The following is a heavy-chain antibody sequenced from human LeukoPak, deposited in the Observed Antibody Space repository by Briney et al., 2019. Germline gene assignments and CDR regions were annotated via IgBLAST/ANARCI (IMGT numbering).Heavy chain of an antibody. V-gene: IGHV3-74*01. CDR3: ARDGVPIAVPGTNLDY. Sequence: PGGSLRLSCAASGFTFSSYWMHWVRQAPGKGLVWVSRIKNDGSTTSYADSVRGRFTSSRDNTKNTLYLQMDSLRAEDTAVYYCARDGVPIAVPGTNLDYWGQGTLVTVSS. CDR2: IKNDGSTT. J-gene: IGHJ4*02. CDR1: GFTFSSYW. D-gene: IGHD6-19*01.